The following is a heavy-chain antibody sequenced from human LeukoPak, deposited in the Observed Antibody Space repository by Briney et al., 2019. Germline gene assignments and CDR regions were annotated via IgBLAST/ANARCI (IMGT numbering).Heavy chain of an antibody. D-gene: IGHD6-13*01. J-gene: IGHJ6*02. CDR3: ARDTFAYSSSWYYYYYGMDV. V-gene: IGHV3-21*01. CDR2: ISSSSSYI. CDR1: GFTFSSYS. Sequence: GGSLRLSCAASGFTFSSYSMNWVRQAPGKGLEWVSSISSSSSYIYYADSVKGRFTISRDNAKNSLYLQMNSLRAEDTAVYYCARDTFAYSSSWYYYYYGMDVWGQGTTVTVSS.